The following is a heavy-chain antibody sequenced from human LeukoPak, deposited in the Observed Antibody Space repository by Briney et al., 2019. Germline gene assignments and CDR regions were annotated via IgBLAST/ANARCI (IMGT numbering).Heavy chain of an antibody. CDR1: GGSISSYY. CDR3: AREPDNSNWSGGYFQH. Sequence: SETLSLTCTVSGGSISSYYCSWIRQPAGKGLEWIGRIQISGNTNYNPSLKSRATMSADTSKNQFSLKLTSVTAADTAVYYCAREPDNSNWSGGYFQHWGQGTLVTVSS. J-gene: IGHJ1*01. V-gene: IGHV4-4*07. D-gene: IGHD6-13*01. CDR2: IQISGNT.